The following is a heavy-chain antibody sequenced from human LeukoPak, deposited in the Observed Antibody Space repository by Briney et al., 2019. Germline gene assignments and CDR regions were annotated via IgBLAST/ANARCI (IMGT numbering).Heavy chain of an antibody. CDR2: TSGSGGST. CDR3: AKPISSGWYSFDY. CDR1: GLTFSSYA. Sequence: PGGSLRLSCAASGLTFSSYAMSWVRQAPGKGLEWVSATSGSGGSTYSADSVKGRFTISRDNSKNTLYLQINSLRAEDTAVYYCAKPISSGWYSFDYWGQGTLVTVSS. D-gene: IGHD6-19*01. V-gene: IGHV3-23*01. J-gene: IGHJ4*02.